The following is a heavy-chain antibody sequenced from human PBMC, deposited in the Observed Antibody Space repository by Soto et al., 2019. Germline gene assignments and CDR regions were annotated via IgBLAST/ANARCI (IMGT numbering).Heavy chain of an antibody. CDR1: GFTFSSYA. CDR2: ISYDGSNK. Sequence: PGGSLRLSCAASGFTFSSYAMHWVRQAPGKGLEWVAVISYDGSNKYYADSVKGRFTISRDNSKNTLYLQMNSLRAEDTAVYYCARDRDFGLDYYYGMDVWGQGTTVTVSS. V-gene: IGHV3-30-3*01. J-gene: IGHJ6*02. CDR3: ARDRDFGLDYYYGMDV. D-gene: IGHD3-3*01.